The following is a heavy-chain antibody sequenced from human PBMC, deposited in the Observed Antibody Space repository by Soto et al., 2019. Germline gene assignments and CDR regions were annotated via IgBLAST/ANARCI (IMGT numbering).Heavy chain of an antibody. Sequence: SETLSLTCTVSGGSISSSSYYWGWVRQPPGKGLEWIGSIYYSGSTYYNPSLKSRVTISVDTSKNQFSLKLSSVTAADTAVYYCAREEMYSSSWYPDYWGQGTLVTVSS. D-gene: IGHD6-13*01. CDR3: AREEMYSSSWYPDY. CDR2: IYYSGST. CDR1: GGSISSSSYY. J-gene: IGHJ4*02. V-gene: IGHV4-39*02.